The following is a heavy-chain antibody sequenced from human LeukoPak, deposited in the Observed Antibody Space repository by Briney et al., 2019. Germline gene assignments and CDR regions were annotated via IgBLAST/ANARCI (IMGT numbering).Heavy chain of an antibody. V-gene: IGHV3-7*03. CDR3: ATDLGVYTSDYY. CDR2: INEDGSEK. J-gene: IGHJ4*02. CDR1: GFTFNTYW. Sequence: GGSLRLSCAASGFTFNTYWMTWVRQAPGKGLEWVADINEDGSEKYYVDSVKGRFTISRDNAKNSLYLQMNSLRAEDTAMYYCATDLGVYTSDYYWGQGTPVTVSS. D-gene: IGHD1-26*01.